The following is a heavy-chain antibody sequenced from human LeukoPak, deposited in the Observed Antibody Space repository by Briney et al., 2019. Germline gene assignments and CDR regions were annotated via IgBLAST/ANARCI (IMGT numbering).Heavy chain of an antibody. V-gene: IGHV1-69*06. CDR2: FIPIIGTA. D-gene: IGHD2-15*01. CDR3: ARVATLLRGGFDI. J-gene: IGHJ3*02. CDR1: GATFSSYA. Sequence: SVKVSCKASGATFSSYAISWVRQAPGQGLEWMGGFIPIIGTANYAQKFQGRVTITADKSTSTNYMELSSPRSEDTAVYYCARVATLLRGGFDIWGQGTMVTVSS.